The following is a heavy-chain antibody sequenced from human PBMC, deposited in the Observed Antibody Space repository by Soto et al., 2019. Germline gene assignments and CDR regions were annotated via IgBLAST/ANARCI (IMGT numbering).Heavy chain of an antibody. CDR2: IYYSGST. CDR1: GGSISSYY. V-gene: IGHV4-59*01. Sequence: SETLSLTCTVSGGSISSYYWSWIRQPPGKGLEWIGYIYYSGSTNYNPSLKSRVTISVDTSKNQFSLKLSSVTAADTAVYFCVTGYHSDYWGQGTLVTVSS. J-gene: IGHJ4*02. CDR3: VTGYHSDY. D-gene: IGHD5-18*01.